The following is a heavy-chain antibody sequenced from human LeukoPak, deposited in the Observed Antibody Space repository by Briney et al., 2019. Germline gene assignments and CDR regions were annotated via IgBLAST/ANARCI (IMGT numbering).Heavy chain of an antibody. CDR3: TLYNY. Sequence: GASVKVSCKASGYSLTSQDMHWVRQAPGQRLEWLGCINPDNGYTTYSQEFQGRVTITRDTSASTAYMELSSLRSEDLAVYYCTLYNYWGQGTLVTVSS. CDR1: GYSLTSQD. D-gene: IGHD2-2*02. V-gene: IGHV1-3*03. J-gene: IGHJ4*02. CDR2: INPDNGYT.